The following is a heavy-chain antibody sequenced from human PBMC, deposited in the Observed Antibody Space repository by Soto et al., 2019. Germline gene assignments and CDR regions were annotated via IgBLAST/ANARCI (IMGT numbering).Heavy chain of an antibody. J-gene: IGHJ4*02. D-gene: IGHD2-2*03. CDR2: IYYSGST. CDR1: GGSISSYY. Sequence: SETLSLTCTVSGGSISSYYWSWIRQPPGKGLEWIGYIYYSGSTNYNPSLKSRVTISVDTSKNQFSLKLSSVTAADTAVYYCASGYCSSTSCYPGDYWGQGTLVTVSS. V-gene: IGHV4-59*08. CDR3: ASGYCSSTSCYPGDY.